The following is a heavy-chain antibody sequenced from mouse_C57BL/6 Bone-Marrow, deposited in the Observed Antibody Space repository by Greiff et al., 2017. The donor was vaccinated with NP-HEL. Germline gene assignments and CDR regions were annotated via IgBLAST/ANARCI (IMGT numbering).Heavy chain of an antibody. J-gene: IGHJ4*01. Sequence: EVQLVESEGGLVQPGSSMKLSCTASGFTFSDYYMAWVRQVPEKGLEWVANINYDGSSTYYLDSLKSRFIISRDNAKNILYLQMSSLKSEDTATYYCARDRGHYYVSSYYAMDYWGQGTSVTVSS. CDR1: GFTFSDYY. CDR3: ARDRGHYYVSSYYAMDY. V-gene: IGHV5-16*01. D-gene: IGHD1-1*01. CDR2: INYDGSST.